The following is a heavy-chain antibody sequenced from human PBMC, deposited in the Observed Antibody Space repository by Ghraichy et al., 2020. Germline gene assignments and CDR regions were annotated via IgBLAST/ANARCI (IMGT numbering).Heavy chain of an antibody. CDR3: ARDGPPRTILRYFDWLSEGGLLGMDV. V-gene: IGHV4-31*03. D-gene: IGHD3-9*01. CDR2: IYYSGST. Sequence: SETLSLTCTVSGGSISSGGYYWSWIRQHPGKGLEWIGYIYYSGSTYYNPSLKSRVTISVDTSKNQFSLKLSSVTAADTAVYYCARDGPPRTILRYFDWLSEGGLLGMDVWGQGTTVTVSS. CDR1: GGSISSGGYY. J-gene: IGHJ6*02.